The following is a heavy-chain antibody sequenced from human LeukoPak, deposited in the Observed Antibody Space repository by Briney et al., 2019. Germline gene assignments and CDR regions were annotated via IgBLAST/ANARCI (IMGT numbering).Heavy chain of an antibody. CDR2: ISSDVSNK. CDR3: ARPEYYDFWSGYSRLDY. D-gene: IGHD3-3*01. J-gene: IGHJ4*02. CDR1: GFTFSRYA. Sequence: GGSLRLSCAASGFTFSRYAKHWVRQAPCKGLEWVAVISSDVSNKYYADSVKGRFTISRDNSKNTLYVQMNSLRAEDTAVYYCARPEYYDFWSGYSRLDYWGQGTLVTVSS. V-gene: IGHV3-30-3*01.